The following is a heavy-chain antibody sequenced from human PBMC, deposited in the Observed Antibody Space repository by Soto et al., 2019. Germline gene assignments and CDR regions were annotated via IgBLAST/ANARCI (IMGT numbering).Heavy chain of an antibody. D-gene: IGHD6-13*01. Sequence: ETLSLTCTVSGGSISSYYWSWIRQPPGKGLEWIGYIYYSGSTNYNPSLKSRVTISVDTSKNQFSLKLSSVTAADTAVYYCARTAIAAAGHYYYYYGMDVWGQGTTVTSP. V-gene: IGHV4-59*01. CDR3: ARTAIAAAGHYYYYYGMDV. J-gene: IGHJ6*02. CDR1: GGSISSYY. CDR2: IYYSGST.